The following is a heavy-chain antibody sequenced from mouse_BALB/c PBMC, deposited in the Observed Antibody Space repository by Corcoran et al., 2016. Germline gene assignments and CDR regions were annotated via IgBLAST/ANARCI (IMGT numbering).Heavy chain of an antibody. Sequence: DQLQQSGEELVKPGASVKLSCTASGLKIKDTYMHWVKQRPEQGLELIGRIDPANGNTKYDTKYQGKATITADTSSNKASLQLSSMTSASTAVYYCARLYWYFDVWGAGTTVTVSS. J-gene: IGHJ1*01. CDR1: GLKIKDTY. CDR2: IDPANGNT. CDR3: ARLYWYFDV. V-gene: IGHV14-3*02.